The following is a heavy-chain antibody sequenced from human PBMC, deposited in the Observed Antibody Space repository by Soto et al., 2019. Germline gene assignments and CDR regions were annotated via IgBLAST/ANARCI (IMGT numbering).Heavy chain of an antibody. CDR2: ISYDGSNK. CDR1: GFTFSSYG. J-gene: IGHJ5*02. V-gene: IGHV3-30*18. Sequence: GGSLRLSCAASGFTFSSYGMHWVRQAPGKGLEWVAVISYDGSNKYYADSVKGRFTISRDNSKNTLYLQMNSLRAEDTAVYYCAKDRQQINWFDPWGQGTLVTVSS. D-gene: IGHD6-13*01. CDR3: AKDRQQINWFDP.